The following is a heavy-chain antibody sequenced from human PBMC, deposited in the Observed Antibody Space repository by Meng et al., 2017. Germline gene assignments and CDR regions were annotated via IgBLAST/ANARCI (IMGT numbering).Heavy chain of an antibody. CDR2: INSDGSST. CDR1: GLPFSSYW. D-gene: IGHD6-19*01. CDR3: ARDRSSSGFDY. V-gene: IGHV3-74*01. Sequence: EGQLLASGGGLVQPRGSRGLSCAASGLPFSSYWMHWVRQAPGKGLVWVSRINSDGSSTSYADSVKGRFTISRDNAKNTLYLQMNSLRAEDTAVYYCARDRSSSGFDYWGQGTLVTVSS. J-gene: IGHJ4*02.